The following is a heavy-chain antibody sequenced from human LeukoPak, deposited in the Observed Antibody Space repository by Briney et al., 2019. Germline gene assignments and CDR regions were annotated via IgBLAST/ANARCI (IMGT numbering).Heavy chain of an antibody. CDR2: ISYDGSNK. CDR1: GFTFSSYA. Sequence: GGSLRLSCAASGFTFSSYAMHWVRQAPGKGLEWVAVISYDGSNKYYADSVKGRFTISRDNCKNTLYLQMNSLRAEDTAVYYCARDSSTYYDFWSGYLPNAFDIWGQGTMVTVSS. V-gene: IGHV3-30-3*01. D-gene: IGHD3-3*01. J-gene: IGHJ3*02. CDR3: ARDSSTYYDFWSGYLPNAFDI.